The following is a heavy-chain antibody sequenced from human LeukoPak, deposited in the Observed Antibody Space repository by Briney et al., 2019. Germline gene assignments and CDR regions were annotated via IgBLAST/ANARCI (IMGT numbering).Heavy chain of an antibody. D-gene: IGHD1-26*01. J-gene: IGHJ4*02. V-gene: IGHV3-30*12. CDR1: GFTFSTYG. CDR2: IFSDGIRK. CDR3: ARASGPIKKNRFDQ. Sequence: GMSLSLSCATSGFTFSTYGMEWVRQAPGKGLEWVAIIFSDGIRKYYADSVKGRFTISRDISRSTLYLEMSSLSAEDTAVYYCARASGPIKKNRFDQWGQGTLVTVSS.